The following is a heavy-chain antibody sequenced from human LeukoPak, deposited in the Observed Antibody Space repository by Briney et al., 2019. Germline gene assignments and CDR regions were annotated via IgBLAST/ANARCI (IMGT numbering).Heavy chain of an antibody. CDR1: GFSFSNSY. V-gene: IGHV3-7*01. CDR3: AREEEGEVPDY. J-gene: IGHJ4*02. CDR2: IWPDGSEK. Sequence: GGSLRLSCGTSGFSFSNSYMSWVRQGPGQGLEWVATIWPDGSEKKYMDSLRDRFTISRDNARDLLFLQMNSLSVEDTAVYFCAREEEGEVPDYWGQGTLVTVSS. D-gene: IGHD3-16*01.